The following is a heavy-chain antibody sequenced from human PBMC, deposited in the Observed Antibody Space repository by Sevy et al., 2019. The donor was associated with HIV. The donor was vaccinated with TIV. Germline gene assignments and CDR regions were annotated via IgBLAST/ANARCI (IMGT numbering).Heavy chain of an antibody. J-gene: IGHJ4*02. CDR2: IKHDGSEQ. CDR1: GFNFRSYW. CDR3: ERERHEKDKSGAKFDY. V-gene: IGHV3-7*01. Sequence: GGSLRLSCEVSGFNFRSYWMSWVRQAPGKGLEWVANIKHDGSEQYYLDSVKGRFTVSRDNDKNSLYLQMTSLRVDDADLYYDERERHEKDKSGAKFDYWGRGTLVTVSS. D-gene: IGHD3-10*01.